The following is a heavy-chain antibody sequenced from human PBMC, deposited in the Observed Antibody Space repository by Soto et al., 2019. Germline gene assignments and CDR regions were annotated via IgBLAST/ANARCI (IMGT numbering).Heavy chain of an antibody. J-gene: IGHJ6*02. CDR3: AREGQAPYYYYGMDV. V-gene: IGHV1-18*01. CDR2: ISGYNANT. Sequence: QVQVVQSGDEVKKPGASVKVSCKASGYTFTNYGFSWVRQAPGQGLEWMGWISGYNANTKYAEKFQGTVTMTTDTATSTAHMELRGMRSDDTDVYYCAREGQAPYYYYGMDVWGQGTAVTVSS. CDR1: GYTFTNYG.